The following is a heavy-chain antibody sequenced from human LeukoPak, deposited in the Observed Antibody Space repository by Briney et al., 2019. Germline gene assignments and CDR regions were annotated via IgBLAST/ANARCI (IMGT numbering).Heavy chain of an antibody. J-gene: IGHJ4*02. V-gene: IGHV3-53*05. D-gene: IGHD2-15*01. CDR3: AKLAAPFDY. CDR1: GFTVSSNY. Sequence: GGSLRLSCAASGFTVSSNYMNWVRQAPGKGLEWVSLIYGGGSTYYADSVKGRFTISRDNSKNTLYLQMNSLRAEDTAVYYCAKLAAPFDYWGQGTLVTVSS. CDR2: IYGGGST.